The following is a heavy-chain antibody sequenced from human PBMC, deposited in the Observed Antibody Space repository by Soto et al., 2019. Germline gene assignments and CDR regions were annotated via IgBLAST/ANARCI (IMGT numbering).Heavy chain of an antibody. CDR1: GFTFISYG. J-gene: IGHJ4*02. CDR3: ARDSGYSYGPIDY. D-gene: IGHD5-18*01. V-gene: IGHV3-33*01. CDR2: IWYDGSNK. Sequence: GGSLRLSCAASGFTFISYGMHWVLQAPCKGLEWVAVIWYDGSNKYYADSVKGRFTISRDNSKNTLYLQMNSLRAEDTAVYYCARDSGYSYGPIDYWGQGT.